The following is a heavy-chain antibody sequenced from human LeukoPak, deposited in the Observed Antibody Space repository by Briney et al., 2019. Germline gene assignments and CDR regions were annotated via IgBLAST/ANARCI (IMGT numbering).Heavy chain of an antibody. J-gene: IGHJ4*02. CDR2: IYYSGST. V-gene: IGHV4-59*01. CDR1: GGSISSYY. D-gene: IGHD6-13*01. CDR3: ARGVHRHSSSWYSAFFDY. Sequence: PSETLSLTCTVSGGSISSYYWSWLRQPPGKGLEWTGYIYYSGSTNYNPSLKSRVTISVDTSKNQFSLKLSSVTAADTAVYYCARGVHRHSSSWYSAFFDYWGQGTLVTVSS.